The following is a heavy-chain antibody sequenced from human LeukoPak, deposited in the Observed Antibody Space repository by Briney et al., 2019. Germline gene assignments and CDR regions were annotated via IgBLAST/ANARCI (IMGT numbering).Heavy chain of an antibody. CDR2: IYYSGST. J-gene: IGHJ4*02. V-gene: IGHV4-59*01. CDR3: ASHKGF. Sequence: SETLSLTCTVSVGYISGYYWNWFRQPPGKGLEWIGYIYYSGSTNYNPSLKSRVTMSVDTSKNQFSLKLNSVTAADTAVYYCASHKGFWGQGTLVTVSS. CDR1: VGYISGYY.